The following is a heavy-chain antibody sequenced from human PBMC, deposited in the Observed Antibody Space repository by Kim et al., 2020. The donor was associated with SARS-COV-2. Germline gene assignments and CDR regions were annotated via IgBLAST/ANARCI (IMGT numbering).Heavy chain of an antibody. V-gene: IGHV3-30*04. CDR3: AVHYGDYSLGY. D-gene: IGHD4-17*01. CDR1: GFTFSSYA. Sequence: GGSLRLSCAASGFTFSSYAMHWVRQAPGKGLEWVAVISYDGSNKYYADSVKGRFTISRDNSKNTLYLQMNSLRAEDTAVYYCAVHYGDYSLGYWGQGTLVTVSS. J-gene: IGHJ4*02. CDR2: ISYDGSNK.